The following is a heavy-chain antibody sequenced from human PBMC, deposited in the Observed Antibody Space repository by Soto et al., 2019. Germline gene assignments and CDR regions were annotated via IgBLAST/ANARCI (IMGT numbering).Heavy chain of an antibody. CDR1: GGSISNVGYF. V-gene: IGHV4-30-4*01. J-gene: IGHJ5*02. CDR2: IYHTGTT. Sequence: QVQLQESGPGLVKPSQTLSLTCTVSGGSISNVGYFWSWIRQPPGKGLEWIGFIYHTGTTYYNSSLRSRVSISIDTSKSQFSLKLNSVTAADTAVYYCARVMAAMQNWLDPWGQGTLVPVSP. D-gene: IGHD2-2*01. CDR3: ARVMAAMQNWLDP.